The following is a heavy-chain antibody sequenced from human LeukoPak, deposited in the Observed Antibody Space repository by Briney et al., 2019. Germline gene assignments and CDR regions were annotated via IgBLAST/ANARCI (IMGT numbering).Heavy chain of an antibody. CDR1: GFTFSSYG. D-gene: IGHD4-17*01. J-gene: IGHJ4*02. CDR3: AKDYLPYDDYEALDY. Sequence: PGGSLRLSCAASGFTFSSYGTHWVRQAPGKGLEWVAVISYDGSNKYYADSVKGRFTISRDNSKNTLYLQMNSLRAEDTAVYCCAKDYLPYDDYEALDYWGQGTLVTVSS. CDR2: ISYDGSNK. V-gene: IGHV3-30*18.